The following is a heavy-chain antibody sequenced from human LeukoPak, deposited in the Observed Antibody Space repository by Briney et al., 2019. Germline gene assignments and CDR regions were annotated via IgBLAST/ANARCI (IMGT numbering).Heavy chain of an antibody. D-gene: IGHD1-26*01. CDR2: IYYSGST. Sequence: SETLSLTCTVSGGSISSYYWSWIRQPPGKGLEWIGYIYYSGSTNYNPSLKSRVTISVDTSKNQFSLRLSSVTAADTAVYYCARVVGGSYYFAFDIWGQGTMVTVSS. CDR1: GGSISSYY. V-gene: IGHV4-59*01. CDR3: ARVVGGSYYFAFDI. J-gene: IGHJ3*02.